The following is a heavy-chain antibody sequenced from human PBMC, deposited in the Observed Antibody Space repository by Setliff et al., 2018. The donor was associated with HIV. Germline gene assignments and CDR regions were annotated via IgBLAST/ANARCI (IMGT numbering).Heavy chain of an antibody. Sequence: PSETLSLTCAVYGGSFSGYYWSWIRQPPGKGLEWIGEINHSGITNHSGSTNYNPSLKNRVTISIDTSKKQFSLNLSSVTAADTAVYYCARDAGGSVGNYYFDYWGQGTLVTVSS. CDR3: ARDAGGSVGNYYFDY. J-gene: IGHJ4*02. V-gene: IGHV4-34*01. D-gene: IGHD2-15*01. CDR1: GGSFSGYY. CDR2: INHSGITNHSGST.